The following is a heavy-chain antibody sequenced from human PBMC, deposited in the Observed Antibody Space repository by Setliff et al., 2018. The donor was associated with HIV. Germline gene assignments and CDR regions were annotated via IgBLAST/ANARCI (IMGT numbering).Heavy chain of an antibody. D-gene: IGHD5-12*01. CDR1: RFTFTNAW. V-gene: IGHV3-15*01. Sequence: PGGSLRLSCAASRFTFTNAWMTWVRQAPGKGLEWLGRIQSKIDGGTTDHAAPVKGRFTISRDDSRHTLYLQMNSLKPEDTAVYYCTTYSGYTDGPVEKYFDYWGQGTLVTVSS. CDR3: TTYSGYTDGPVEKYFDY. CDR2: IQSKIDGGTT. J-gene: IGHJ4*02.